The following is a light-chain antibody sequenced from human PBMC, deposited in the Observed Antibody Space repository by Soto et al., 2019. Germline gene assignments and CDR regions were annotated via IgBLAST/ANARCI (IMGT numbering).Light chain of an antibody. Sequence: EIVLTQSPGTLSLSPGERATLSCRASQSVSSSYLAWYQQKPGQAPRLLVYGASSRATGIPDRFSGSGSGTDFTLTISRLEAEGFAVYYCQQYGCSRAFGQGTKVEIK. V-gene: IGKV3-20*01. CDR1: QSVSSSY. CDR3: QQYGCSRA. CDR2: GAS. J-gene: IGKJ1*01.